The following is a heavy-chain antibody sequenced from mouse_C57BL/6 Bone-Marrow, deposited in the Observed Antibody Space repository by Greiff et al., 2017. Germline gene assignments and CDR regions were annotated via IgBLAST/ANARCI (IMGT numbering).Heavy chain of an antibody. CDR2: ISSGGDYI. Sequence: EVKLMESGEGLVKPGGSLKLSCAASGFTFSSYAMSWVRQTPEKRLEWVAYISSGGDYIYYADTVKGRFTISRDNARNTLYLQMSSLKSEDTAMYYCTRAATVCDYWGQGTTRTVSS. D-gene: IGHD1-1*01. CDR3: TRAATVCDY. J-gene: IGHJ2*01. V-gene: IGHV5-9-1*02. CDR1: GFTFSSYA.